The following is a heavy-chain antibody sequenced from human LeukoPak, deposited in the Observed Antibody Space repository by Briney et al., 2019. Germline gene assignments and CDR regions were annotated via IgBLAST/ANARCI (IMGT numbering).Heavy chain of an antibody. Sequence: SETLSLTCTVSGGSISGSYWSWIRQPPGKALEWIGYIYSSGITNYNPSLKSRVTMSVDTSKNQFSLNLDSVTAADTAVYYCARHTAKSYSSSSDWFDPWGQGTLVTVPS. CDR1: GGSISGSY. CDR2: IYSSGIT. J-gene: IGHJ5*02. CDR3: ARHTAKSYSSSSDWFDP. V-gene: IGHV4-4*09. D-gene: IGHD6-6*01.